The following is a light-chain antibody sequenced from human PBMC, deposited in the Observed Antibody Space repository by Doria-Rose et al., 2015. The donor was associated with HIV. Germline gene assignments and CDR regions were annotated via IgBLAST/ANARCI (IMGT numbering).Light chain of an antibody. CDR3: HQYGTSWT. Sequence: TQSPGTLSLSPGERATLSCRASQSFSSTYLAWYQQKPGQATSLLIYDGSTSATGIPDRFSASGSGTDFTLTINRLEPGDFALYYCHQYGTSWTFGQGTKVEI. CDR1: QSFSSTY. V-gene: IGKV3-20*01. J-gene: IGKJ1*01. CDR2: DGS.